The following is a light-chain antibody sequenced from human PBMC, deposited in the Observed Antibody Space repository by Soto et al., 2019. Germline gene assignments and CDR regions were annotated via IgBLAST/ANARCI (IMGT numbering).Light chain of an antibody. V-gene: IGKV1-5*03. CDR3: QPSHDYSTV. CDR2: RAS. J-gene: IGKJ1*01. CDR1: QSVDSW. Sequence: DIQMTQSPSTLSASIGDRVTITCRASQSVDSWLAWYQQQPGKAPKLLIYRASTLQTGVPSRFSGTGSGTQVTLTASSLPPHDFATSYCQPSHDYSTVFRQGTKVQIK.